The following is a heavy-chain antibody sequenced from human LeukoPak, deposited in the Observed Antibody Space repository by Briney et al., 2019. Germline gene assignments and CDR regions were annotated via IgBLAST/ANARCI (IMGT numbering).Heavy chain of an antibody. J-gene: IGHJ6*04. CDR2: INWNGGST. CDR3: AELGITMIGGV. D-gene: IGHD3-10*02. V-gene: IGHV3-20*04. Sequence: GGSLRLSCAASGFTFDDYGMSWVRQAPGKGLEWVSGINWNGGSTGYADSVKGRYTISRDNAKNSLYLQMNSLRAEDTAVYYCAELGITMIGGVWGKGTTVTISS. CDR1: GFTFDDYG.